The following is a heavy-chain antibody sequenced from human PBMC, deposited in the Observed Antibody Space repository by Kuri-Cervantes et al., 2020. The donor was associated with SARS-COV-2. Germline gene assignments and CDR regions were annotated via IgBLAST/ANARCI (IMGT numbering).Heavy chain of an antibody. CDR1: GFTFSSYS. D-gene: IGHD3-22*01. CDR3: ARDRSTMIVVAAPGTERAFDI. J-gene: IGHJ3*02. CDR2: IKQDGSEK. V-gene: IGHV3-7*01. Sequence: GGSLRLSCAASGFTFSSYSMNWVRQAPGKGLEWVANIKQDGSEKYYVDSVKGRFTISRDNAKNSLYLQMNSLRAEDTAVYYCARDRSTMIVVAAPGTERAFDIWGQGTMVTVSS.